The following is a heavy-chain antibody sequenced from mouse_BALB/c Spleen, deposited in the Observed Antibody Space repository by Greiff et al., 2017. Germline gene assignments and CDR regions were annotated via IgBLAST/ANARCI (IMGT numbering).Heavy chain of an antibody. J-gene: IGHJ3*01. CDR2: ISSGSSTI. CDR1: GFTFSSFG. V-gene: IGHV5-17*02. Sequence: EVKVEESGGGLVQPGGSRKLSCAASGFTFSSFGMHWVRQAPEKGLEWVAYISSGSSTIYYADTVKGRFTISRDNPKNTLFLQMTSLRSEDTAMYYCAPAWFAYWGQGTLVTVSA. CDR3: APAWFAY.